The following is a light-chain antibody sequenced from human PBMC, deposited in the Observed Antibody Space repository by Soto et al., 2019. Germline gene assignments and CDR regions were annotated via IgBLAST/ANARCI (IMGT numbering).Light chain of an antibody. CDR3: QHYGSSPIT. Sequence: EIVFTQSPGTLSLSPWERATPPCQASQSVSSSFLAWYQHKPGQSPRLLIYDASSRATGIPDRFSGSGSGTDFTLTISRLEPEDFAVYSCQHYGSSPITLGQGTRLEIK. CDR2: DAS. CDR1: QSVSSSF. V-gene: IGKV3-20*01. J-gene: IGKJ5*01.